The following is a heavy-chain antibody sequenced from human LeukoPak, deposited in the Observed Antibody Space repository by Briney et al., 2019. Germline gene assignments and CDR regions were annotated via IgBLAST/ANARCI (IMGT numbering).Heavy chain of an antibody. D-gene: IGHD2/OR15-2a*01. V-gene: IGHV3-23*01. J-gene: IGHJ4*02. CDR3: AKSCNSGNCYYNY. Sequence: GGSLRLSCAASGFSFANSVISWIRQAPGKGPEWVSAISGSGDRTDYADSVKGRFTISRDNSENTVSLQMNSLRADDTAIYYCAKSCNSGNCYYNYWGQGTLVTVSS. CDR2: ISGSGDRT. CDR1: GFSFANSV.